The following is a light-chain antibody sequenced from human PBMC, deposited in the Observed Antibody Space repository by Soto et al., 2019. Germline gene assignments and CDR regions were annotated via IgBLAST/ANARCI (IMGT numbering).Light chain of an antibody. J-gene: IGLJ1*01. V-gene: IGLV2-8*01. CDR1: SSDVGVYNS. CDR2: DVS. Sequence: QSALTQPPSASGSPGQSVTISCTGTSSDVGVYNSVSWYQQHPAQAPKLMIYDVSKRPSGVPDRFSGSKSGNTASLTVSGLQAEDEADYYCSSYAVTHIVFGTGTKVTVL. CDR3: SSYAVTHIV.